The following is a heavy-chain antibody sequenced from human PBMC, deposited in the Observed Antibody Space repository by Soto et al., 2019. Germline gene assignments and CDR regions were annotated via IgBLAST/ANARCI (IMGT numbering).Heavy chain of an antibody. D-gene: IGHD5-12*01. Sequence: PSETLSLTCTVSGGSINSYYWSWIRQAPGEGLEWIGYIYSSGSTTYNPSLKSRVTISVDSSNNQFSLNLSSVTAAGTAVYYCARVGGYSGYAASWGQGTLVTVSS. CDR3: ARVGGYSGYAAS. V-gene: IGHV4-59*01. CDR1: GGSINSYY. J-gene: IGHJ5*02. CDR2: IYSSGST.